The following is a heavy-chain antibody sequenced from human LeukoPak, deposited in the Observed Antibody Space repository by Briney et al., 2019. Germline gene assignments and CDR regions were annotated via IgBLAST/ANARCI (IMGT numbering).Heavy chain of an antibody. J-gene: IGHJ3*02. CDR2: INWNSVSI. CDR1: GFIFDDYA. Sequence: GGSLRLSCEASGFIFDDYAMHWVRQAPGKGLEWVSGINWNSVSIGYADSVKGRFTVSRDNAKNSLYLQMNSLRFEDTALYYCGEGSYDAFDIWGQGTMVTVSS. CDR3: GEGSYDAFDI. V-gene: IGHV3-9*01.